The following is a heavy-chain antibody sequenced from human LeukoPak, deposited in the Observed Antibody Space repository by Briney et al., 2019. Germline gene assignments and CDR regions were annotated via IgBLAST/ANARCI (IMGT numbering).Heavy chain of an antibody. CDR3: ASSGSVSRSYSVY. D-gene: IGHD3-10*01. Sequence: SVKVSCKASGGTFSSYAISWVRQAPGQGLEWMGRIIPIFGTANYAQKFQGRVTITTDESTSTAYMELSSLRSEDTAVYYCASSGSVSRSYSVYWGQGTLVTVSS. V-gene: IGHV1-69*05. CDR2: IIPIFGTA. CDR1: GGTFSSYA. J-gene: IGHJ4*02.